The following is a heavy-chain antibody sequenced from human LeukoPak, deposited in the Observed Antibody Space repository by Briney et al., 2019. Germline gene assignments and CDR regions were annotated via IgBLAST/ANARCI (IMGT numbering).Heavy chain of an antibody. V-gene: IGHV1-69*13. CDR2: IIPIFGTA. J-gene: IGHJ6*02. CDR1: GYTFTSYG. CDR3: ARVIAVAGGHYYGMDV. D-gene: IGHD6-19*01. Sequence: SVKVSCKASGYTFTSYGISWVRQAPGQGLEWMGGIIPIFGTANYAQKFQGRVTITADESTSTAYMELSSLRSEDTAVYYCARVIAVAGGHYYGMDVWGQGTTVTVSS.